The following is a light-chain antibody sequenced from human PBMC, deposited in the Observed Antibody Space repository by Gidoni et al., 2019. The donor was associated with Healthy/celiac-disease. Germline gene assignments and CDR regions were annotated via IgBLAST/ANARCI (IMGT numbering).Light chain of an antibody. J-gene: IGKJ1*01. CDR1: QSVGSN. CDR2: GAS. V-gene: IGKV3-15*01. Sequence: IVMTQSPATLSVSPGERATLSCRASQSVGSNLAWYQHKPGQAPRLFISGASTRATGVPARFSGSGSGTEFTLTINGLQSEDFAVYYCQQYSGGPPLTFGQGTKVDLK. CDR3: QQYSGGPPLT.